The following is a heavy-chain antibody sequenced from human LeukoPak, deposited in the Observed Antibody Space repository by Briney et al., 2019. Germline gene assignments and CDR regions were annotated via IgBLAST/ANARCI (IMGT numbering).Heavy chain of an antibody. Sequence: GGSLRLSCAASGFTFSSYDVHWVRQATGKGLEWVSGIGTAGDIYYSGSVKGRFTISRENAKNSLYLQMNSLRAGDTAVYYCARGSGYSYVDYWGQGTLVTVSS. J-gene: IGHJ4*02. D-gene: IGHD5-18*01. CDR2: IGTAGDI. V-gene: IGHV3-13*01. CDR3: ARGSGYSYVDY. CDR1: GFTFSSYD.